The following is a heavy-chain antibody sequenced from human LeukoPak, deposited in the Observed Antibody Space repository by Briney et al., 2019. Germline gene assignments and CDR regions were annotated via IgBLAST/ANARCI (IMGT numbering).Heavy chain of an antibody. J-gene: IGHJ4*02. CDR1: GGSINSYY. V-gene: IGHV4-59*08. CDR3: ARQLGSTTNFDY. Sequence: PSETLSLTCTVSGGSINSYYWSWIRQPPGQGLEWIGYIYYRGSTNYNPSLKSRVTISVGTSKNQFSLKLSSVTAADTAVYYCARQLGSTTNFDYWGQGSLVTVSS. D-gene: IGHD2/OR15-2a*01. CDR2: IYYRGST.